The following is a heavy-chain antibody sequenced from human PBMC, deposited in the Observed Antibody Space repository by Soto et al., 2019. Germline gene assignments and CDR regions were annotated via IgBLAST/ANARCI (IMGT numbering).Heavy chain of an antibody. J-gene: IGHJ4*02. CDR3: ARRTAVAAVY. V-gene: IGHV4-39*01. CDR1: GDSISSNSYY. D-gene: IGHD6-19*01. CDR2: IYYSGST. Sequence: PSETLSLTCSVCGDSISSNSYYWGWIRQPPGKGLEWIGSIYYSGSTYYNPSLKSRVTISVDTSKNQFSLKLSSVTAADTAVYYCARRTAVAAVYWGQGTLLTVSS.